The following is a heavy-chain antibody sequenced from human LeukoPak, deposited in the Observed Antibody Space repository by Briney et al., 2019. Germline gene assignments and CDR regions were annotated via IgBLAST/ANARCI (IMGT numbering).Heavy chain of an antibody. Sequence: GGSLRLSCAASGFTFSSYAMSWVRQAPGKGLEWVSAISGSGGSTYYADSVKGRFTISRDNAKNSLYLQMNSLRAEDTAVYYCARDPRSVYDFWSGYYGANYYFDYWGQGTLVTVSS. V-gene: IGHV3-23*01. CDR1: GFTFSSYA. D-gene: IGHD3-3*01. CDR2: ISGSGGST. CDR3: ARDPRSVYDFWSGYYGANYYFDY. J-gene: IGHJ4*02.